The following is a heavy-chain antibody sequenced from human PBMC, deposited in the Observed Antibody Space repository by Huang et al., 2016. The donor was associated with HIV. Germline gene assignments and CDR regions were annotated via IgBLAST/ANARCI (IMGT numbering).Heavy chain of an antibody. Sequence: QITLKESGPTLVKPTQTLTLACTLSGFSLNTSGVGVAWIRQPPGKALEWLAIIYCDEDKRYRPSLKSRLTRAKDPSNNQDVFTMTNMDPVDAASYCCAHSGDIVAACSPEYFDYWGQGALVTVSS. J-gene: IGHJ4*02. CDR2: IYCDEDK. CDR1: GFSLNTSGVG. CDR3: AHSGDIVAACSPEYFDY. D-gene: IGHD2-15*01. V-gene: IGHV2-5*02.